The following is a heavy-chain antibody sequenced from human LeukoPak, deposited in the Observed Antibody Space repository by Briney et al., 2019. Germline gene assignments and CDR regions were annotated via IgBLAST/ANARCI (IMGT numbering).Heavy chain of an antibody. CDR3: ARDGSSTSSIDY. CDR1: GLTFSSYA. D-gene: IGHD6-13*01. V-gene: IGHV3-30-3*01. Sequence: PGGSLRLSCAASGLTFSSYAMHGVRQAPGKGLEWVAVISYDGSNKYYADSVKGRFTISRDNSKNTLYLQMNSLRAEDTAVYYCARDGSSTSSIDYWGQGTLVTVSS. J-gene: IGHJ4*02. CDR2: ISYDGSNK.